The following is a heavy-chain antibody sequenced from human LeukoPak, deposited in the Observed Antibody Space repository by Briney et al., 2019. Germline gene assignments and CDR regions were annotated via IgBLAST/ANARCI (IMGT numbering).Heavy chain of an antibody. J-gene: IGHJ3*01. D-gene: IGHD5-18*01. Sequence: SQTLSLTCAISGDSVSSNSVTWNWIRQSPSRGLEWLGRTYYRSKWYNDYAVSVRSRIIINPDTSKNQSSLQLNSVTPEDTAVYYCARGGQGDGYSADEAFDVWGQGTMVTVSS. CDR3: ARGGQGDGYSADEAFDV. CDR1: GDSVSSNSVT. V-gene: IGHV6-1*01. CDR2: TYYRSKWYN.